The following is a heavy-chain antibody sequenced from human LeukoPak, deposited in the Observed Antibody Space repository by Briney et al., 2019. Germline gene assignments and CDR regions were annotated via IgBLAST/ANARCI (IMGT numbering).Heavy chain of an antibody. Sequence: PSETLSLTCTVSGGSISSSSYSWSWIRQPPGKGLEWIGYIYHSGSTYYNPSLKSRVTISVDRSKNQFSLRLSSVTAADTAVYYCARTKRGITIFGVVYNWFDPWGQGTLVTVSS. CDR1: GGSISSSSYS. V-gene: IGHV4-30-2*01. J-gene: IGHJ5*02. CDR3: ARTKRGITIFGVVYNWFDP. D-gene: IGHD3-3*01. CDR2: IYHSGST.